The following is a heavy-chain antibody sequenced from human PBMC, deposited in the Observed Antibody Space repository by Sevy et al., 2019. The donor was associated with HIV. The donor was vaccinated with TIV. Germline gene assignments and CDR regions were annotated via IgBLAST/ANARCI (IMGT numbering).Heavy chain of an antibody. CDR1: GFTFSNAW. CDR3: TTVNPNQLIAIVDYTGDFQH. V-gene: IGHV3-15*01. Sequence: LGGSLRLSCAASGFTFSNAWMSWVRQAPGKGLEWVGRIKSKTDGGRTDYAAPVKGRFTISRDDSKNTLYLQMNSLKTEDTAVYYCTTVNPNQLIAIVDYTGDFQHWGQGTLVTVSS. CDR2: IKSKTDGGRT. J-gene: IGHJ1*01. D-gene: IGHD3-22*01.